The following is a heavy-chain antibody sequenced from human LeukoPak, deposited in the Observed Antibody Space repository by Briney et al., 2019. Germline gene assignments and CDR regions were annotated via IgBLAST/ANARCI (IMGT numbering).Heavy chain of an antibody. CDR3: SRDLPPLYYYYGMDV. V-gene: IGHV3-21*01. CDR1: GFTFSSYS. J-gene: IGHJ6*02. CDR2: ISSSSSYT. Sequence: PGGSLRLSYAASGFTFSSYSMNWVRQAPGKGLEWVSSISSSSSYTYYADSVKGRFTISRDNAKNTLYLQMNSLRAEDTAVYYCSRDLPPLYYYYGMDVWGQGTTVTVSS.